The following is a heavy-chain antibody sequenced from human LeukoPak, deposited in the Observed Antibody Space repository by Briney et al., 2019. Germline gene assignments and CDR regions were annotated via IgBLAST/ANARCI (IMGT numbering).Heavy chain of an antibody. Sequence: ASVKVSCKASGYTFTSYGISWVRQAPGQGLEWMGWISAYNGNTNYAQKLQGRVTMTRNTSISTAYMELSSLRSEDTAVYYCARGHRSGSYYFWTHKQNYYYYMDVWGKGTTVTISS. V-gene: IGHV1-18*01. J-gene: IGHJ6*03. CDR3: ARGHRSGSYYFWTHKQNYYYYMDV. D-gene: IGHD3-10*01. CDR2: ISAYNGNT. CDR1: GYTFTSYG.